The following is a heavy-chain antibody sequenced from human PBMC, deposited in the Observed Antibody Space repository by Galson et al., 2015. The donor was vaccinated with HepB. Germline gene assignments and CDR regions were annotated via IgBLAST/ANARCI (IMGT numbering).Heavy chain of an antibody. V-gene: IGHV3-30*03. D-gene: IGHD6-6*01. CDR1: GFTFRSHA. Sequence: SLRLSCAASGFTFRSHAMHWVRQAPGKGPEWVAVLTHDGSNKYYTDSVKGRFTISRDNSKNTVYLQMSSLRGEDTAVYFCARDFGAARPRSIDNWGQGTLVAVSS. J-gene: IGHJ4*02. CDR3: ARDFGAARPRSIDN. CDR2: LTHDGSNK.